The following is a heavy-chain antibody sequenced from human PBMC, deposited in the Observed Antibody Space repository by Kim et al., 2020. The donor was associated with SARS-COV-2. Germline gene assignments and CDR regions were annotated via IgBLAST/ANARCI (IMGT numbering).Heavy chain of an antibody. V-gene: IGHV4-39*01. CDR1: GAPISSSRHY. J-gene: IGHJ5*02. D-gene: IGHD3-22*01. CDR2: IYHSGSP. Sequence: SETLSLTCTVSGAPISSSRHYWGWIRQPPGKGLEWIGAIYHSGSPYYNPSLKNRFSISVDTSKNQFYLSLRSVTAADTAIYYCARLFDWFDPWGQGTLVTVSS. CDR3: ARLFDWFDP.